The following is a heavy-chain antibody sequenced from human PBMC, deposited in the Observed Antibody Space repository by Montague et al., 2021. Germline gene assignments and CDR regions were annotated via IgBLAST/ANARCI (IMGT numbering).Heavy chain of an antibody. CDR2: VHKRGDT. D-gene: IGHD3-10*01. CDR1: GDSISSYEYY. J-gene: IGHJ3*02. V-gene: IGHV4-4*07. Sequence: SETLSLTCSVSGDSISSYEYYWTWIRQPAGRGLEWIGRVHKRGDTNTNPSLRSRLTSSVDTSKNHFSLTLTSVTAADTAVYFCARDSPVVEPWVGEHKGAFDIWGQGTMVTVSS. CDR3: ARDSPVVEPWVGEHKGAFDI.